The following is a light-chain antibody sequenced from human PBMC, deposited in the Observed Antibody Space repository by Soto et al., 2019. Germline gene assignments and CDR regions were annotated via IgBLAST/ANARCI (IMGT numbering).Light chain of an antibody. CDR1: ESVNSW. J-gene: IGKJ1*01. V-gene: IGKV1-5*03. Sequence: IQLTQSPSTLSASIGDRVTITCRASESVNSWLAWYQQKPGKAPKLLIYKASSLESGVPSRFSGSGSGTEFTLTISSLQPDDFATYYCQQYNSYSWTFGQGTKVDIK. CDR3: QQYNSYSWT. CDR2: KAS.